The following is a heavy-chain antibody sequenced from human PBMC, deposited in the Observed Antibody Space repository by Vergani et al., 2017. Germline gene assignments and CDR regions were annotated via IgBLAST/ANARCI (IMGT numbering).Heavy chain of an antibody. J-gene: IGHJ4*02. Sequence: EVQLLESGGGLVQPGGSLRLSCAASGFTFSSYAMSWVRQAPGKGLEWVGFIRSKAYGGTTEYAASVKGRFTISRDDSKSIAYLQMNSLKTEDTAVYYCTRASARFLEWLKDYFDYWGQGTLVTVSS. CDR3: TRASARFLEWLKDYFDY. V-gene: IGHV3-49*04. CDR2: IRSKAYGGTT. D-gene: IGHD3-3*01. CDR1: GFTFSSYA.